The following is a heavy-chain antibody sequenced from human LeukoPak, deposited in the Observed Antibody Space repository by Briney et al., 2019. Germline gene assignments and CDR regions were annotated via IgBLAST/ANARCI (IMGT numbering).Heavy chain of an antibody. V-gene: IGHV1-8*01. CDR2: MNPNSGNT. D-gene: IGHD6-13*01. J-gene: IGHJ3*02. Sequence: ASVKVSCKASGYTFTSYDINWVRQATGQGLEWMGWMNPNSGNTGNAQKFQGRVTMTRNTSISTAYMELSSLRSEDTAVYYCATSIAAAGDDPLNDAFDIWGQGTMVTVSS. CDR1: GYTFTSYD. CDR3: ATSIAAAGDDPLNDAFDI.